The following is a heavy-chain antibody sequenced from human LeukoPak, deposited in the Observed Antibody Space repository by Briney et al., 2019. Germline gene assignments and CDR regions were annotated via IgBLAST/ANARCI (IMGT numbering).Heavy chain of an antibody. V-gene: IGHV3-48*04. CDR3: AYYYGLGSYYPKPFDY. CDR1: GFNFSSYS. CDR2: MSSSSSII. J-gene: IGHJ4*02. Sequence: GGSLRLSCAASGFNFSSYSMNWVRQAPGKGLEWVSYMSSSSSIIYYADSVKGRFTISRDNAKNSLYLQMNSLRVDDTAVYYCAYYYGLGSYYPKPFDYWGQGTLVIVSS. D-gene: IGHD3-10*01.